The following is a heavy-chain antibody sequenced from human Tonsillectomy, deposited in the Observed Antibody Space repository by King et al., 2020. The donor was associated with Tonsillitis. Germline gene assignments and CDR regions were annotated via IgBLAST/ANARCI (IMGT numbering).Heavy chain of an antibody. CDR3: ARGIVGATTIWYFDL. CDR1: GGSINSYY. D-gene: IGHD1-26*01. Sequence: QLQESGPGLVKPSETLSLTCTVSGGSINSYYWSWIRPPAGKGLEWIGRVYTSGSTNYNPSLKSRVTMSVDTSKNQFSLKLSSVTAADTAVYYCARGIVGATTIWYFDLWGRGTLVTVSS. V-gene: IGHV4-4*07. CDR2: VYTSGST. J-gene: IGHJ2*01.